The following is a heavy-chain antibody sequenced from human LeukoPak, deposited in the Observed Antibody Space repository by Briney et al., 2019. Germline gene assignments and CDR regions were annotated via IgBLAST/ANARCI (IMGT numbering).Heavy chain of an antibody. J-gene: IGHJ3*02. CDR1: GFTFSNYG. Sequence: GGSLRLSCAASGFTFSNYGMHWVRQAPGKGLEWVASIKHDGSQSYYVDSVKGRFSISRDNAKNSLYLQMNSLRAEDAAVYYCARGQSWAFDIWGQGTMVTVSS. V-gene: IGHV3-7*04. CDR2: IKHDGSQS. CDR3: ARGQSWAFDI.